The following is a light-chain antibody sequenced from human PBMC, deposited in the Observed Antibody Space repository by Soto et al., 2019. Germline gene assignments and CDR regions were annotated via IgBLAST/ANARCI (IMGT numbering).Light chain of an antibody. CDR3: SSYTNINTRACV. CDR1: RRDVGGYNY. CDR2: EVT. J-gene: IGLJ1*01. Sequence: QSALTQPASVSGSPGQSITISCTGTRRDVGGYNYVSWYQQHPGKAPKLIIYEVTDRPSGVSNRFSGSKSGNTASLTISGLQAEDEAEYYCSSYTNINTRACVFGTGTKLTVL. V-gene: IGLV2-14*01.